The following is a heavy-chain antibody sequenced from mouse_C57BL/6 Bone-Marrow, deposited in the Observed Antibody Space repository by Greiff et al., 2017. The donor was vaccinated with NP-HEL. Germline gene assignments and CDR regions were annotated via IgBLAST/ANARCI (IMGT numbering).Heavy chain of an antibody. CDR2: IWRGGST. CDR3: AKDGEFSTVVALPGTGDAMDY. V-gene: IGHV2-5*01. J-gene: IGHJ4*01. D-gene: IGHD1-1*01. CDR1: GFSLTSYG. Sequence: QVQLKESGPGLVQPSQSLSITCTVSGFSLTSYGVHWVRQSPGKGLEWLGVIWRGGSTDYNVAFMSRLSITKDNSKSQVFFKMNSLQADDTAIYYCAKDGEFSTVVALPGTGDAMDYWGQGTSVTVSS.